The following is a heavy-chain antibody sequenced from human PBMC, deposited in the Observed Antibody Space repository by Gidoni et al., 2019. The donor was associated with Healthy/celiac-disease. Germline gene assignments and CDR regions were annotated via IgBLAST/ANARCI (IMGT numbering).Heavy chain of an antibody. D-gene: IGHD4-4*01. Sequence: QLQLQESGPGLVKPSETLSLTCTVSGGSISSSSYYWGWIRQPPGKGLEWIGSIYYGGSTDYNPSLKSRVTISVDTSKNQFSLKLSSVTAADTAVYYCASPGGSNYVYYFDYWGQGTLVTVSS. V-gene: IGHV4-39*01. CDR1: GGSISSSSYY. J-gene: IGHJ4*02. CDR3: ASPGGSNYVYYFDY. CDR2: IYYGGST.